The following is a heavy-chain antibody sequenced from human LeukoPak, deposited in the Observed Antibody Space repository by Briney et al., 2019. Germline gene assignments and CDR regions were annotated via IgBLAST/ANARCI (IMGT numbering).Heavy chain of an antibody. CDR1: GFTFSAYW. CDR2: ISLDGSEN. CDR3: ARRARYCTSTSCDPISAFDI. D-gene: IGHD2-2*01. Sequence: PGGSLRLSCVASGFTFSAYWMTWVRQAPGKGLGWVANISLDGSENYYVDSVRGRFTISRDNAKNSLYLQMNSLRAEDTAVYYCARRARYCTSTSCDPISAFDIWGQGTMVTVSS. J-gene: IGHJ3*02. V-gene: IGHV3-7*01.